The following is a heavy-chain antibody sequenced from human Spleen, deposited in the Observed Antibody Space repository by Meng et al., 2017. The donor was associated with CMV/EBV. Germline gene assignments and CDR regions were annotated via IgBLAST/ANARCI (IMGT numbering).Heavy chain of an antibody. CDR1: GFTFSSYA. D-gene: IGHD6-6*01. CDR2: ISGSGGST. CDR3: ATYGAARKFDY. J-gene: IGHJ4*02. V-gene: IGHV3-23*01. Sequence: GGSLRLSCAASGFTFSSYAMSWVRQAPGKGLEWVSAISGSGGSTYYADSVKGRFTISRDNSKNTLYLQMNSLKTEDTGVYYCATYGAARKFDYWGQGTLVTVSS.